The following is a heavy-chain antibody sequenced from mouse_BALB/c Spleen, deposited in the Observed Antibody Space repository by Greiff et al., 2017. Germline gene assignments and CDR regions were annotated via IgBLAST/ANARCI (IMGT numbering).Heavy chain of an antibody. CDR1: GFAFSSYD. CDR3: ARQRGHYYLMDY. CDR2: ISSGGGST. J-gene: IGHJ4*01. Sequence: EVKVVESGGGLVKPGGSLKLSCAASGFAFSSYDMSWVRQTPEKRLEWVAYISSGGGSTYYPDTVKGRFTISRDNAKNTLYLQMSSLKSEDTAMYDCARQRGHYYLMDYWGQGTSVTVSS. V-gene: IGHV5-12-1*01. D-gene: IGHD1-2*01.